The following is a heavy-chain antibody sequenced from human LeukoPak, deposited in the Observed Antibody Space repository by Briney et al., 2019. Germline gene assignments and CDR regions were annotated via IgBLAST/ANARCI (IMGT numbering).Heavy chain of an antibody. CDR2: ISGDSTYI. J-gene: IGHJ4*02. CDR1: GFTFASYS. CDR3: ARVSGGLERQSDLDY. V-gene: IGHV3-21*01. Sequence: GGSLRLSCAASGFTFASYSMNWVRQAPGKGLEWVSSISGDSTYIYNAGSVKGRFTISRDNAQASLYLQMISLRADDTAVYYCARVSGGLERQSDLDYWGQGTLVIVSS. D-gene: IGHD1-1*01.